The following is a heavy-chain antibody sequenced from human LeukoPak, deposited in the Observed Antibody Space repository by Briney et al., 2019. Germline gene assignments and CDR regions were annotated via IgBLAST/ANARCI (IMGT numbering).Heavy chain of an antibody. CDR1: GYTFTSYY. Sequence: ASVKVSCKASGYTFTSYYMYWVRQAPGQGLEWMGIINPSGGSTSYAQKFQGRVTMTRDTSTSTVYMELSSLRSEDTAVYYCARDPGDIAVAGTDFDYWGQGTLVTVSS. D-gene: IGHD6-19*01. CDR2: INPSGGST. V-gene: IGHV1-46*01. J-gene: IGHJ4*02. CDR3: ARDPGDIAVAGTDFDY.